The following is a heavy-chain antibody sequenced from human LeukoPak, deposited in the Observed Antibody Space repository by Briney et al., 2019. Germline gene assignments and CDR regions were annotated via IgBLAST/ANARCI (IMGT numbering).Heavy chain of an antibody. CDR3: AKRIGSCDSISCLYFDH. Sequence: PGGSLRLSCAASGFIFYNYAMSWVRQAPGKGLEWVSTVSGSGGSTYYADSVKGRFTVSRDKVNNMVYLQMNSLRDEDTAVYYCAKRIGSCDSISCLYFDHWGQGALVTVSS. CDR2: VSGSGGST. CDR1: GFIFYNYA. J-gene: IGHJ4*02. V-gene: IGHV3-23*01. D-gene: IGHD2-2*01.